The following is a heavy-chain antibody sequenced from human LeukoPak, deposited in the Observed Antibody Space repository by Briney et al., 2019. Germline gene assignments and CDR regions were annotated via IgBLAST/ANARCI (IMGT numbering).Heavy chain of an antibody. V-gene: IGHV3-66*01. CDR2: IYSGGST. J-gene: IGHJ4*02. CDR3: ARGPSGYHNT. D-gene: IGHD5-12*01. CDR1: EFSVGSNY. Sequence: GGSLRLSCAASEFSVGSNYMTWVRQAPGKVLEWVSLIYSGGSTYYADSVKGRFTISRDNSKNTLYLQMNSLRAEDTAVYYFARGPSGYHNTGGQGTLVTVSS.